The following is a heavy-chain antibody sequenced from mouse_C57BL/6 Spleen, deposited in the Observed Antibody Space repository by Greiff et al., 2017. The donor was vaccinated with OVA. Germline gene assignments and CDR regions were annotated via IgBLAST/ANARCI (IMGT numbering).Heavy chain of an antibody. Sequence: QVQLQQPGAELVKPGASVKLSCKASGYTFTSYWLPWVKQRPGRGLEWIGRIDPTSGGTKYNEKFKSKATLTVDKPSSTAYMQLSSLTSEDSAVYYCARSTTVVARAMDYWGQGTSVTVSA. CDR2: IDPTSGGT. CDR1: GYTFTSYW. D-gene: IGHD1-1*01. CDR3: ARSTTVVARAMDY. V-gene: IGHV1-72*01. J-gene: IGHJ4*01.